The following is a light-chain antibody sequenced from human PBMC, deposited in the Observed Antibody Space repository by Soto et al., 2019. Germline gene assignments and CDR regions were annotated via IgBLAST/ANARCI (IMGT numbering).Light chain of an antibody. J-gene: IGKJ2*01. V-gene: IGKV1-17*01. CDR1: QGIRND. CDR2: VAS. Sequence: DIQITQSPSSLSASVGDRVTITCRASQGIRNDLSWYPQKPGEAPKRLVYVASSLDGGVPARFSGSGAGTEFTRTISSLQPEDFATDYCLQQNNFPRTFGQGTKVDIK. CDR3: LQQNNFPRT.